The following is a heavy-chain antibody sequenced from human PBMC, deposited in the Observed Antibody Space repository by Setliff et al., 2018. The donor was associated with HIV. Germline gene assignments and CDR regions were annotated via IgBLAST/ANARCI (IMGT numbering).Heavy chain of an antibody. CDR1: GYSFTSYW. Sequence: RGESLKISCKGSGYSFTSYWIAWVRQKPGKGLEWMGMIYPRDSDTKYSPSFQGQVTMSVDTSVSTAYLEWSSLKASDTAIYFCARHVSMVPGLDPWGQGTLVTVSS. CDR2: IYPRDSDT. CDR3: ARHVSMVPGLDP. D-gene: IGHD2-21*02. V-gene: IGHV5-51*01. J-gene: IGHJ5*02.